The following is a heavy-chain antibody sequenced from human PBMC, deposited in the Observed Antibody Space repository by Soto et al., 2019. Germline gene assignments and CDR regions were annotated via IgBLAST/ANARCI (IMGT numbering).Heavy chain of an antibody. D-gene: IGHD1-1*01. Sequence: SETLSLTCTVSGGSVSSGSYYWTWIRQPPGKGLEWIGYIYYSGSTNYNPSLKSRVTISLDTSNSQFSLRLSSVTAADTAVYYCARRHAPRYTTGNNHFDFWGQGSLVTVSS. J-gene: IGHJ4*02. CDR1: GGSVSSGSYY. V-gene: IGHV4-61*01. CDR2: IYYSGST. CDR3: ARRHAPRYTTGNNHFDF.